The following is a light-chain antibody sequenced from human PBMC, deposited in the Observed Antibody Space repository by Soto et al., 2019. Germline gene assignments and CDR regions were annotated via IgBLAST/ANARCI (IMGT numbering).Light chain of an antibody. Sequence: DIVMTQSPDSLAVSLGERATINCKSSQSVLYSSNKKNYLAWYQKKPGQPPKVLIYWASTRESGVPDRFSGSGSGTDFILTISSLQAEDVALSYCHQYYTTPRTFGQGTKVEVK. J-gene: IGKJ1*01. V-gene: IGKV4-1*01. CDR2: WAS. CDR1: QSVLYSSNKKNY. CDR3: HQYYTTPRT.